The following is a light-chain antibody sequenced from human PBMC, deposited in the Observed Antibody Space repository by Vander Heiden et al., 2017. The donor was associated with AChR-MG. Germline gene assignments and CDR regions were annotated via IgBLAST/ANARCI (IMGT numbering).Light chain of an antibody. Sequence: DIQMTQSPSSLSASVGDRVTITCRASQSISSYLNWYQQKPGKAPKLLIYAAPSLQSGVPSSFSGSGSGTDFTLTISSLQPEDFATYYCQQSYSTPFTFGPGTKVDIK. CDR2: AAP. J-gene: IGKJ3*01. V-gene: IGKV1-39*01. CDR3: QQSYSTPFT. CDR1: QSISSY.